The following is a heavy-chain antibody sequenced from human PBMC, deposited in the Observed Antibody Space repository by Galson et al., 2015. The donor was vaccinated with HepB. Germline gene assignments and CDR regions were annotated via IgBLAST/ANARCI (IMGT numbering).Heavy chain of an antibody. D-gene: IGHD1-26*01. V-gene: IGHV3-30*18. Sequence: SLRLSCAASGFTFSSYGMHWVRQAPGKGLEWVAVISYDGSNKYYADSVKGRFTISRDNSKNTLYLQMNSLRAEDTAVYYCAKVSGSYWGSGYWGQGTLVTVSS. CDR1: GFTFSSYG. J-gene: IGHJ4*02. CDR2: ISYDGSNK. CDR3: AKVSGSYWGSGY.